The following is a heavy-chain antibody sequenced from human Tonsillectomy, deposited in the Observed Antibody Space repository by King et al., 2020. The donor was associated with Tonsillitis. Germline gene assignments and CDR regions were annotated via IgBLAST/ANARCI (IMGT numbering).Heavy chain of an antibody. Sequence: VQLVESGGGLVQPGGSLRLSCAASGFTFSSYSMNWVRQAPGKGLEWVSYISSSSTIYYADSVKGRFTISRDNAKNSLYLQMNSLRAEDTAVYYCAILGYGDYYYYMDVWGKGTTVTVSS. D-gene: IGHD4-17*01. V-gene: IGHV3-48*01. CDR1: GFTFSSYS. J-gene: IGHJ6*03. CDR3: AILGYGDYYYYMDV. CDR2: ISSSSTI.